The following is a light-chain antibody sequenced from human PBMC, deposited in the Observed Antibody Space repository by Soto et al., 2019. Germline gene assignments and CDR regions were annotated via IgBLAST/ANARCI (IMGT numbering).Light chain of an antibody. Sequence: EIVMTQSPATLSVSPGERASLSCRASQSISTNLAWYQQKPGQAPRLLIYGASTRATGIPDRFSGSGSGTEFTLTISSPQSEDFAVYYCQQYDKWPLTFGPGTKVDIE. CDR3: QQYDKWPLT. CDR1: QSISTN. V-gene: IGKV3-15*01. J-gene: IGKJ3*01. CDR2: GAS.